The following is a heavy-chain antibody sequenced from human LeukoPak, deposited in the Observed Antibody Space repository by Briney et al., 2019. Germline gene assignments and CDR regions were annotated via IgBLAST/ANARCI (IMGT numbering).Heavy chain of an antibody. CDR2: INHSGST. Sequence: SETLSLTCAVYGGSFSGYYWSWIRQPPGKGLEWIGEINHSGSTNYNPSLKSRVTISVDTSKNQFSLKLSSVTAADTAVYYCARLPSKTYYYGSGRFYYYYMDVWGKGTTVTISS. CDR3: ARLPSKTYYYGSGRFYYYYMDV. D-gene: IGHD3-10*01. CDR1: GGSFSGYY. V-gene: IGHV4-34*01. J-gene: IGHJ6*03.